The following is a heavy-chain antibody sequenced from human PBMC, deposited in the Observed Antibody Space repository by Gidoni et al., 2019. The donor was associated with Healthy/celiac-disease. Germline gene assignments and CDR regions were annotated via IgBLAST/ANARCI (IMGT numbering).Heavy chain of an antibody. D-gene: IGHD4-17*01. J-gene: IGHJ5*02. V-gene: IGHV3-23*01. CDR1: GFTFSSYA. CDR2: ISGSGGST. Sequence: EVQLLESGGGLVQPGGSLRLSCAASGFTFSSYAMSWVRQAPGKGLEWVSAISGSGGSTYYADSVKGRFTISRDNSKNTLYLQMNSLRAEDTAVYYCAKDQVRGDYGGNWFDPWGQGTLVTVSS. CDR3: AKDQVRGDYGGNWFDP.